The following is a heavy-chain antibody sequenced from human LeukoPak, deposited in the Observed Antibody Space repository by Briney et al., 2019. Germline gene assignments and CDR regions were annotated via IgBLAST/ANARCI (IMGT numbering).Heavy chain of an antibody. CDR2: IYYSGST. CDR3: ARGIPAAMPAIDY. CDR1: GGSISSYY. V-gene: IGHV4-59*01. J-gene: IGHJ4*02. D-gene: IGHD2-2*01. Sequence: SETLSLTCTVSGGSISSYYWSWIPQPPGKGLEWIGYIYYSGSTNYNPSLKSRVTISVDTSKNQSSLKMSSVTAADTAVYYCARGIPAAMPAIDYWGQGTLVTVSS.